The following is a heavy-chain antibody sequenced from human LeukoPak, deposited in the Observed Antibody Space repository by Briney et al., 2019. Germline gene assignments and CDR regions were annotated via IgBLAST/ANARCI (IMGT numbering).Heavy chain of an antibody. CDR1: GYSFTRDD. D-gene: IGHD6-13*01. V-gene: IGHV1-8*03. J-gene: IGHJ5*02. Sequence: DPPNVSPKASGYSFTRDDIYWGRQDPGQGHEWMGWMNPNSGNTGYAQKFRGRVTITRNTSISTAYMELSSLRSEDTAVYYCARFHSRYWFDPWGQGTLVTVSS. CDR3: ARFHSRYWFDP. CDR2: MNPNSGNT.